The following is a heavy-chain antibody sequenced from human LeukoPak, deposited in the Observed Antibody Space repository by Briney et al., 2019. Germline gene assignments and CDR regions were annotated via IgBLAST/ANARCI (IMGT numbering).Heavy chain of an antibody. J-gene: IGHJ4*02. V-gene: IGHV4-61*01. D-gene: IGHD3-10*01. CDR1: GGSVSSGSYY. Sequence: SETLSLTCTVPGGSVSSGSYYWSWIRQPPGKGLEWIGYIYYSGSTNYNPSLKSRVTISIDTSKNQFSLKLSSVTAADTAVYYCARAYMVQGVHFDYWGQGTLVTVSS. CDR2: IYYSGST. CDR3: ARAYMVQGVHFDY.